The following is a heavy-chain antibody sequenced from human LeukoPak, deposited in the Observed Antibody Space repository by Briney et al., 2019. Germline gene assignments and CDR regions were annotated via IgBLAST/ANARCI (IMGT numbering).Heavy chain of an antibody. CDR3: ARDLGIAAAGMSQRGPFDY. Sequence: GGSLRLSCAASGFTFSSYSMNWVRQAPGKGLEWVSSISSSSSYIYYADSVKGRFTISRDNAKNSLYLQMNSLRAEDTAVYYCARDLGIAAAGMSQRGPFDYWGQGTLVTVSS. D-gene: IGHD6-13*01. CDR1: GFTFSSYS. V-gene: IGHV3-21*01. CDR2: ISSSSSYI. J-gene: IGHJ4*02.